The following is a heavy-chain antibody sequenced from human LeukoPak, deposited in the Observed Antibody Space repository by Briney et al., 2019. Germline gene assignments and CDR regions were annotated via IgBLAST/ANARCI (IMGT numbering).Heavy chain of an antibody. D-gene: IGHD1-26*01. CDR3: ARGFRGASFDY. CDR2: IYSSGST. CDR1: GDSITSSNYY. J-gene: IGHJ4*02. V-gene: IGHV4-39*07. Sequence: SETLSLTCTVSGDSITSSNYYWGWFRQSPGKGPEWIGSIYSSGSTYYSPSLKSRVTISVATSKNQFSLTVSSVTAADTAMYYCARGFRGASFDYWGQGTLVTVSS.